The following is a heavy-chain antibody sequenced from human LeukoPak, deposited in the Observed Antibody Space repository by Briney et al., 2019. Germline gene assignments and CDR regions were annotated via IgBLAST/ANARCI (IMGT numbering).Heavy chain of an antibody. CDR2: IGPTGTDR. Sequence: GGSLRLSCAVSGFTFSSCGFNWVRQAPGKGLEWVSSIGPTGTDRYYADSVRGRFTISRDNAKNSMYLQMDSLRDEDTAVYYCATETIGRHYDYWGQGTLLTVSS. V-gene: IGHV3-21*01. J-gene: IGHJ4*02. CDR1: GFTFSSCG. CDR3: ATETIGRHYDY. D-gene: IGHD1-14*01.